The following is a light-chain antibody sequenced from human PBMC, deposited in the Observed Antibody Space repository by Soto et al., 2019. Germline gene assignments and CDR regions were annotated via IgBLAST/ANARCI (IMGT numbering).Light chain of an antibody. V-gene: IGKV1-5*03. J-gene: IGKJ1*01. CDR3: QHYNSYSEA. Sequence: IQMTQSPSAVSGTVGDRVTITCRASQTISSWLAWYQQKPGKAPKLLIYKASTLKSGVPSRFSGSGSGTEFTLTISSLQPDDFATYYCQHYNSYSEAFGQGTK. CDR1: QTISSW. CDR2: KAS.